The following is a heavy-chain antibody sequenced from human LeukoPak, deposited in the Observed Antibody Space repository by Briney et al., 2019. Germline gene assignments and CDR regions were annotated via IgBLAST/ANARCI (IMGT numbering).Heavy chain of an antibody. J-gene: IGHJ2*01. CDR2: IYYSGST. V-gene: IGHV4-59*01. CDR1: GGSISSYY. D-gene: IGHD4-23*01. CDR3: ARVRGGNSAYWYFDL. Sequence: PSETLSLTCTVSGGSISSYYWSWIRQPPGKGLEWIGYIYYSGSTNYNPSLKSRVTISVDTSKNQFSLKLSSVTAADTAVYYCARVRGGNSAYWYFDLWGRGTLVTVSS.